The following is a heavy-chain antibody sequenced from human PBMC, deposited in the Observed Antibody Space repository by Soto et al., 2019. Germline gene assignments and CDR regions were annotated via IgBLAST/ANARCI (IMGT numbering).Heavy chain of an antibody. J-gene: IGHJ6*02. V-gene: IGHV3-74*01. CDR3: ASNYAYAEGYYFYGIDV. CDR2: VNSGGDTT. CDR1: GFTFRNYW. Sequence: EVQLVESGGGLVQPGGSLRLSCAASGFTFRNYWMHWVRQAPGKGLVWVSRVNSGGDTTYYAASVKGRFTISRDNAKNTRHLQMNSLGAEDTAVYYCASNYAYAEGYYFYGIDVWGQGTTVTVSS. D-gene: IGHD3-16*01.